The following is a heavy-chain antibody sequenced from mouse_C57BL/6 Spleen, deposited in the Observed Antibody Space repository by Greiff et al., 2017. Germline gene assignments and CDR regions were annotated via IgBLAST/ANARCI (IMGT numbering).Heavy chain of an antibody. CDR2: IWSDGST. V-gene: IGHV2-6-1*01. CDR3: ARQAIYYEYDGGFDY. D-gene: IGHD2-4*01. Sequence: VKLMESGPGLVAPSQSLSITCTVSGFSLTSYGVHWVRQPPGKGLEWLVVIWSDGSTTYNSALKSRLSISKDNSKSQVFLKMNSLQTDDTAMYYCARQAIYYEYDGGFDYWGQGTTLTVSS. CDR1: GFSLTSYG. J-gene: IGHJ2*01.